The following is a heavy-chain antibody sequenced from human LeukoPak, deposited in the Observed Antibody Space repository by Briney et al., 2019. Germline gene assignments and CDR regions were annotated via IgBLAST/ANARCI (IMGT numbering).Heavy chain of an antibody. CDR2: IYYSGNT. Sequence: PSETLSLTCTVSGGSIRSYYWSWIRQPPGEGLEWIGYIYYSGNTHYNPSLRSRVTISVDTSKNQFSLKLNSVTAADTAVYYCARVRINCSGGNCYSEHFDYWGQGTLVTVSS. CDR3: ARVRINCSGGNCYSEHFDY. D-gene: IGHD2-15*01. CDR1: GGSIRSYY. V-gene: IGHV4-59*01. J-gene: IGHJ4*02.